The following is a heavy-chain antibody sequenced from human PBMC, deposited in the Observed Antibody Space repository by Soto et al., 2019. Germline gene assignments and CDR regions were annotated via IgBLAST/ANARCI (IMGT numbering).Heavy chain of an antibody. V-gene: IGHV3-23*01. D-gene: IGHD7-27*01. CDR3: AKDFTWGSPPSAFDI. Sequence: PGGFNRLSCAASGLNFRSHAMSWVRQAPGKGLEWVSAISGSGGSTYYADSVKGRFTISRDNSKNTLYLQMNSLRAEDTAVYYCAKDFTWGSPPSAFDIWGQGTMVT. CDR1: GLNFRSHA. J-gene: IGHJ3*02. CDR2: ISGSGGST.